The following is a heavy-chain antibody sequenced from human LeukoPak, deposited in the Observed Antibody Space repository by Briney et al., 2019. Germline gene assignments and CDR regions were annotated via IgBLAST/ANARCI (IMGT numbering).Heavy chain of an antibody. CDR2: ISGSGGST. CDR3: AKTIRFLEWLSDSYFDY. J-gene: IGHJ4*02. Sequence: GGSLRLSCAASGFTVSSNYMSWVRQAPGKGLEWVSAISGSGGSTYYADSVKGRFTISRDNSKNTLYLQMNSLRAEDTAVYYCAKTIRFLEWLSDSYFDYWGQGTLVTVSS. V-gene: IGHV3-23*01. CDR1: GFTVSSNY. D-gene: IGHD3-3*01.